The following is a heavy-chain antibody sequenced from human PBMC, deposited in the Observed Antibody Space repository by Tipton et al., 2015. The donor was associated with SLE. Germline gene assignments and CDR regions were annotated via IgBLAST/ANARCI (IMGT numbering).Heavy chain of an antibody. Sequence: TLSLTCTVSRASIRSYYWGWIRQPPGKGMEWIGYMYNNGNTNYNPSLKSRVTISGDGKQFSLELSSVTAADTAVYFCARVTGGGFDSSGYPFDYWGPGILVTVSS. V-gene: IGHV4-59*01. CDR3: ARVTGGGFDSSGYPFDY. CDR2: MYNNGNT. D-gene: IGHD3-22*01. CDR1: RASIRSYY. J-gene: IGHJ4*02.